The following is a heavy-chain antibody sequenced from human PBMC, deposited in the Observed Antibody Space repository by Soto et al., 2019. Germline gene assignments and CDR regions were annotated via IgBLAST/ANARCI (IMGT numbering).Heavy chain of an antibody. J-gene: IGHJ6*03. CDR2: ISGSGGST. CDR3: AKGYYDYIWGSYYYYYYYMDV. Sequence: EVQLLESGGGLVQPGGSLRLSCAASGFTFSSYAMSWVRQAPGKGLEWVSAISGSGGSTYYADSVKGRFTISRDNSKNTLYLQITSLRAEDTAVYYCAKGYYDYIWGSYYYYYYYMDVWGKGTTVTVSS. D-gene: IGHD3-16*01. CDR1: GFTFSSYA. V-gene: IGHV3-23*01.